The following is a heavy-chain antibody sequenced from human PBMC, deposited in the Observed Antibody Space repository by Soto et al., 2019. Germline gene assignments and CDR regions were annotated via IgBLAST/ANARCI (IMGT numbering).Heavy chain of an antibody. J-gene: IGHJ4*02. CDR3: VKQHPSDSRAWHN. D-gene: IGHD6-19*01. CDR1: GYSFPSFW. Sequence: GESLKISCKVSGYSFPSFWIGWVRQMPGKGLEWLGSIYPGDSETRYSPSFQGEVTISADKSITTAYLHWSSLRASDTATYYCVKQHPSDSRAWHNWGQGTLVTVSS. CDR2: IYPGDSET. V-gene: IGHV5-51*01.